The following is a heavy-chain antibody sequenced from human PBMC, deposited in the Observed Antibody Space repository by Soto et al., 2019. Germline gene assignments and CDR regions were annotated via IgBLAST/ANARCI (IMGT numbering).Heavy chain of an antibody. D-gene: IGHD5-12*01. CDR3: ARAPNMYGGYVGAFDI. CDR1: GGSISSGDYY. CDR2: IYYSGST. Sequence: SETLSLTCTVSGGSISSGDYYWSWIRQPPGEGLEWIGYIYYSGSTYYNPSLKSRVTISVDTSKNQFSLKLSSVTAADTAVYYCARAPNMYGGYVGAFDIWGQGTMVTVSS. J-gene: IGHJ3*02. V-gene: IGHV4-30-4*01.